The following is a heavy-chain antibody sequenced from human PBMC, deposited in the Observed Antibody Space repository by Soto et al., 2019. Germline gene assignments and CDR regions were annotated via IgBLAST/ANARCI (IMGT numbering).Heavy chain of an antibody. Sequence: QLQLQESGSGLVNPSQTLSLTCTVSGASITSGSYSWGWIRQAPGKGLEWIGNIYVTGYTAFSPSVKRGVTVSGDTSKNQFSLNVNSVTAADTAVYFCARGGALRPKGHVPLAFWGQGTLVTVSS. D-gene: IGHD1-26*01. J-gene: IGHJ4*02. CDR2: IYVTGYT. CDR1: GASITSGSYS. V-gene: IGHV4-30-2*01. CDR3: ARGGALRPKGHVPLAF.